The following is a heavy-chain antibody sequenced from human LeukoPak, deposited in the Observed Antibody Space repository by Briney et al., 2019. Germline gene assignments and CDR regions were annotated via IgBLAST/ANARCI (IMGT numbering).Heavy chain of an antibody. V-gene: IGHV3-23*01. Sequence: GGSLRLSCAVSGFTFSNHAMSWVRQAPGKGLEWVSTIGGGGGDRYYADSVKGRFTISRDNSKNTLYLQMNSLRAEDTAVYYCARAMHPDYYDSSGYYYSYYFNYWGQGTLVTVSS. CDR1: GFTFSNHA. J-gene: IGHJ4*02. D-gene: IGHD3-22*01. CDR3: ARAMHPDYYDSSGYYYSYYFNY. CDR2: IGGGGGDR.